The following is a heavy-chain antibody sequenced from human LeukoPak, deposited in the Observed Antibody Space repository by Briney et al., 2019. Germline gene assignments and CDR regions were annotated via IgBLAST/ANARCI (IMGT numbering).Heavy chain of an antibody. CDR3: AKDLGHGGNSEYYFDY. CDR2: IRYDASNK. V-gene: IGHV3-30*02. J-gene: IGHJ4*02. CDR1: GFTFSNYG. Sequence: PGGSLRLSCAASGFTFSNYGMHWVRQAPGKGLEWVAFIRYDASNKYYADSVKGRFTISRGDSKNTLYLQMNSLGPEDTAVYYCAKDLGHGGNSEYYFDYWGQGTLVTVSS. D-gene: IGHD4-23*01.